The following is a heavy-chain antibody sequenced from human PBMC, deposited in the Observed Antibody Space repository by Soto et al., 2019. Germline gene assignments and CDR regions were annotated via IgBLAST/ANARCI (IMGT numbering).Heavy chain of an antibody. CDR1: GFSFSAYW. CDR2: IKQDGSEK. V-gene: IGHV3-7*01. Sequence: GGSLRLSCAASGFSFSAYWMSWVRQAPGKGLEWVAHIKQDGSEKYYVDSGTGRLTISRDNAKNSLYLQMNSLRAEDTAVYYCATSRDYAFDSWGQGTMDTVSS. CDR3: ATSRDYAFDS. J-gene: IGHJ3*02.